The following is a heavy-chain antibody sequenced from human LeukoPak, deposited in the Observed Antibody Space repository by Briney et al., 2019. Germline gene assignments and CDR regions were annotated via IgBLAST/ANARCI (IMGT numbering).Heavy chain of an antibody. D-gene: IGHD6-6*01. Sequence: PGASLRLSCAASGFTFSDYYMSWIRQDPGKGLEWVSYISSSGSTIYYADSVKGRFTISRDNAKNSLYLQMNSLRAEDTAVYYCARDPSSSSFFDYWGQGTLVTVSS. V-gene: IGHV3-11*01. J-gene: IGHJ4*02. CDR2: ISSSGSTI. CDR1: GFTFSDYY. CDR3: ARDPSSSSFFDY.